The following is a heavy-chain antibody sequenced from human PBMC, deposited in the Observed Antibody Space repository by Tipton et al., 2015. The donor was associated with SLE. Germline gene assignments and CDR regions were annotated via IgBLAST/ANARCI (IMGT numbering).Heavy chain of an antibody. CDR1: GFTFSTFA. CDR2: ISGSGGST. V-gene: IGHV3-23*01. Sequence: SLRLSCAASGFTFSTFAMSWVRQAPGKGLEWVSAISGSGGSTYYADSVKGRFTISRDNQENTLYLQMSSLRAEDTAVYYCARGGVVPSATRSYFDYWGQGTLVTVSS. D-gene: IGHD2-2*01. J-gene: IGHJ4*02. CDR3: ARGGVVPSATRSYFDY.